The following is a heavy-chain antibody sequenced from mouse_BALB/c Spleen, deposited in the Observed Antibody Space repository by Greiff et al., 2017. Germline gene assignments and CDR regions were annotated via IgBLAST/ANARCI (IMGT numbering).Heavy chain of an antibody. CDR1: SYTFTDYA. J-gene: IGHJ4*01. CDR2: ISTYYGNT. V-gene: IGHV1-67*01. CDR3: ARGGLTVYAMDY. D-gene: IGHD4-1*01. Sequence: QVQLKESGPELVRPGVSVKISCKGSSYTFTDYAMHWVKQSHAKSLEWIGVISTYYGNTNYNQKFKGKATMTVDKSSSTAYMELARLTSEDSAVYYCARGGLTVYAMDYWGQGTSVTVSS.